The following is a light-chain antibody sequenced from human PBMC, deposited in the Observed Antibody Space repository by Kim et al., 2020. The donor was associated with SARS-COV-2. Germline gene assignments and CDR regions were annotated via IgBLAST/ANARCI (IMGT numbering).Light chain of an antibody. CDR3: AVWDDSLNGLV. CDR1: SSNIGNTA. J-gene: IGLJ2*01. Sequence: QRVTISCSGSSSNIGNTAVSWYQQFPGKSPKLLIYNDDLLPSGVSDRFSGSKSATSASLAISGLQSEDEADYYCAVWDDSLNGLVFGGGTKVTVL. V-gene: IGLV1-36*01. CDR2: NDD.